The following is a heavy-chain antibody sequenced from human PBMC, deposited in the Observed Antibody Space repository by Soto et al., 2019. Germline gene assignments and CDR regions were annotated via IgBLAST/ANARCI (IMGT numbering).Heavy chain of an antibody. V-gene: IGHV4-34*01. J-gene: IGHJ4*02. CDR3: ARGRVRGYSYGVFDY. Sequence: SETLSLTCAVYGGSFSGYYWSWIRQPPGKGLEWIGEINHSGSTNYNPSLKSRVTISVDTSKNQFSLKLSSVTAADTAVYYCARGRVRGYSYGVFDYWGQGTLVTISS. CDR2: INHSGST. D-gene: IGHD5-18*01. CDR1: GGSFSGYY.